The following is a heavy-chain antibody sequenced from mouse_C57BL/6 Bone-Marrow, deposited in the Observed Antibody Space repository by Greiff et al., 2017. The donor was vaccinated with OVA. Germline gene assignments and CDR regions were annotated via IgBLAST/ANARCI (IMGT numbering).Heavy chain of an antibody. V-gene: IGHV1-18*01. CDR1: GYTFTDYN. CDR2: INPNNGGT. J-gene: IGHJ3*01. CDR3: ALYSFAY. Sequence: VHVKQSGPELVKPGASVKIPCKASGYTFTDYNMDWVKQSHGKSLEWIGDINPNNGGTIYNQKFKGKATLTVDKSSSTAYMELRSLTSEDTAVYYCALYSFAYWGQGTLVTVSA. D-gene: IGHD1-1*01.